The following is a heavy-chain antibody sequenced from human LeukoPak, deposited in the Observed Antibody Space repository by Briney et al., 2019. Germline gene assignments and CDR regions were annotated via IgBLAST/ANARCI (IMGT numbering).Heavy chain of an antibody. D-gene: IGHD2-15*01. V-gene: IGHV3-21*01. Sequence: PGGSLRLSCAASGFTFSSYSMNWVRQAPGKGLEWVSSISSSSSYIYYADSVKGRLTISRDNAKNSLYLQMNSLRAEDTAVYYCAGDLLSMGGDYWGQGTLVTVSS. J-gene: IGHJ4*02. CDR1: GFTFSSYS. CDR2: ISSSSSYI. CDR3: AGDLLSMGGDY.